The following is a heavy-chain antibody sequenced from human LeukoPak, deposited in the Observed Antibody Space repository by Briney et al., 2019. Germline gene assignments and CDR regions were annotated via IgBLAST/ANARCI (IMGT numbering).Heavy chain of an antibody. V-gene: IGHV4-59*01. Sequence: SETLSLTCTVSGGSISSYYWSWIRQPPGKGLEWIGYIYYGGSTNYNPSLKSRVTISVDTSKNQFSLKLSSVTAADTAVYYCARNPMVRGVIPYYFDYWGQGTLVTVSS. J-gene: IGHJ4*02. CDR2: IYYGGST. CDR3: ARNPMVRGVIPYYFDY. D-gene: IGHD3-10*01. CDR1: GGSISSYY.